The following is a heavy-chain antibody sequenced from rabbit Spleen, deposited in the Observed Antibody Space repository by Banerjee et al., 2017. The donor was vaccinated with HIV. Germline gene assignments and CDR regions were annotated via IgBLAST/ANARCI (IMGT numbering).Heavy chain of an antibody. CDR2: IDPVFGIT. D-gene: IGHD8-1*01. CDR3: ARDGAGGSYFAL. Sequence: QSLEESGGGLVKPGGTLTLTCTASGFTLSSYYMNWVRQAPGKGLEWIGYIDPVFGITYYASWVNGRFSISRENAQNTVLLQMTSLTAADTATYFCARDGAGGSYFALWGPGTIVTV. J-gene: IGHJ4*01. V-gene: IGHV1S28*01. CDR1: GFTLSSYY.